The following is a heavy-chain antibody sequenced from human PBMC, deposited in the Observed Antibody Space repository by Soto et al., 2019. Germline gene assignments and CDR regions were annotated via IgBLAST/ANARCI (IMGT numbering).Heavy chain of an antibody. CDR2: INAGNGNT. CDR1: GYTFTSYA. V-gene: IGHV1-3*01. Sequence: QVQLVQSGAEVKKPGASVKVSCKASGYTFTSYAMHWVRQAPGQRLEWMGWINAGNGNTKYSQKFQGRVTITRDTSASTAYMELSSPRSEATAVYYCATEPLRYFDWLPIDYWGQGTLVTVSS. D-gene: IGHD3-9*01. CDR3: ATEPLRYFDWLPIDY. J-gene: IGHJ4*02.